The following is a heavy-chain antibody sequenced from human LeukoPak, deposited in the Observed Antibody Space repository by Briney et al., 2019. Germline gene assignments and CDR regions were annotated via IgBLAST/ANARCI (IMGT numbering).Heavy chain of an antibody. CDR3: ASLGYCSSTSCPWAFDI. V-gene: IGHV1-2*02. D-gene: IGHD2-2*01. J-gene: IGHJ3*02. CDR2: INPNSGGT. Sequence: GASVKVSCKASGYTFTGYYMHWVRQAPGQGLEWMGWINPNSGGTNYAQKFQGRVTMTRDTSISTAYMELSRLRSDDTAVYYCASLGYCSSTSCPWAFDIWGQGTMVTVSS. CDR1: GYTFTGYY.